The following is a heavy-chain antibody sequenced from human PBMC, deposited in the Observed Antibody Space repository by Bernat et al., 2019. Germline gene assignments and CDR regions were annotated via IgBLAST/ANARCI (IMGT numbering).Heavy chain of an antibody. Sequence: EVQLVESGGGLIQPGGSLRLSCAASGFTVSSNYMSWVRQAPGKGLEWVPVIYSGGSTYYADSVKGRFTISRDNSKNKLYLQMNSLRAEDTAVYYGARGKGCRGGSCYHMDVWGQGTTVTVSS. J-gene: IGHJ6*02. CDR3: ARGKGCRGGSCYHMDV. CDR1: GFTVSSNY. V-gene: IGHV3-53*01. CDR2: IYSGGST. D-gene: IGHD2-15*01.